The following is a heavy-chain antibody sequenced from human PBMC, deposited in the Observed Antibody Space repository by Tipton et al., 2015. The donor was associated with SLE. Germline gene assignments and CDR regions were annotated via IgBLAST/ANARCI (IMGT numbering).Heavy chain of an antibody. CDR3: VRGRGWLQFRRYYYYMDV. J-gene: IGHJ6*03. CDR1: GGPLTDYY. Sequence: AGLVKPSETLSLTCAVYGGPLTDYYWGWVRQSPGKGLEWIAEINQSGDINHNPSLRSRVSLSVDTSNFQFSLNLYSVSVADTAVYYCVRGRGWLQFRRYYYYMDVWGKGTTVTVSS. V-gene: IGHV4-34*01. CDR2: INQSGDI. D-gene: IGHD5-24*01.